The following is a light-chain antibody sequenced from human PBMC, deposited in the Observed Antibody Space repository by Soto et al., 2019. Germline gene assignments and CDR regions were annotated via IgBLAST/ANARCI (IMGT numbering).Light chain of an antibody. Sequence: EIVLTQSPGTLSLSPGERATLSCRTSQSIGSNLAWYLQKPGQAPRLLIYGASTRATGISARFSGSGSGTEFTLTISSLQSEDVAVYYCQQYNNWPITLGQGTRLEIK. CDR2: GAS. V-gene: IGKV3-15*01. CDR1: QSIGSN. J-gene: IGKJ5*01. CDR3: QQYNNWPIT.